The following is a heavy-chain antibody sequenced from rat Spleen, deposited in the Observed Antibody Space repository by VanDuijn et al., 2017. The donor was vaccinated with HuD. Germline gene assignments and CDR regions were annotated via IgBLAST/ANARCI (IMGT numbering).Heavy chain of an antibody. J-gene: IGHJ2*01. Sequence: QVQLKESGPGLVQPSQTLSLTCTVSGFSLTSYDVHWVRQPPGKGLEWMGRMKYNGDTSYNSALKSRLSISRDTSKNQVFLKMNNLQTEDTAMYFCARSGGDNWGQGVMVTVSS. CDR3: ARSGGDN. CDR1: GFSLTSYD. CDR2: MKYNGDT. V-gene: IGHV2-63*01. D-gene: IGHD1-1*01.